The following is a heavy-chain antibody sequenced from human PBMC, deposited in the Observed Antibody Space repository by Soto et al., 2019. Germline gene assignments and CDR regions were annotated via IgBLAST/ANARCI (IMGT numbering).Heavy chain of an antibody. V-gene: IGHV4-39*01. J-gene: IGHJ4*02. CDR3: ACGYCSGGSIHASAENSDY. CDR2: IYYSGST. D-gene: IGHD2-15*01. Sequence: SQTLSLRSTVVDGSIVSIGYYWGWIRKPPGKGLEWIVSIYYSGSTYYNPSLKSRATISVDTSTNQFSMKLSSVTAADTAVYYCACGYCSGGSIHASAENSDYLGQGTPVPGSP. CDR1: DGSIVSIGYY.